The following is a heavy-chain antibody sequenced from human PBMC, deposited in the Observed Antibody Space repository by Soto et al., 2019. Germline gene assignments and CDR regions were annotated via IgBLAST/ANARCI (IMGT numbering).Heavy chain of an antibody. Sequence: GGSLRLSCAASGFTFSSYAMIWVRQAPGKGLEWVSAISGSGGSTYYADSVKGRFTISRDNSKNTLYLQMNSLRAEDTAVYYCAKRIAAAGIYYYGMDVWGQGTTVTVSS. J-gene: IGHJ6*02. D-gene: IGHD6-13*01. CDR3: AKRIAAAGIYYYGMDV. CDR1: GFTFSSYA. CDR2: ISGSGGST. V-gene: IGHV3-23*01.